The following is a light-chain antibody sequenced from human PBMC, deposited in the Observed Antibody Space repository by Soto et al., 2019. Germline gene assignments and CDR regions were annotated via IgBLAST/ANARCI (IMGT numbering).Light chain of an antibody. CDR2: DVS. CDR1: SSDVGGYNY. J-gene: IGLJ2*01. V-gene: IGLV2-14*01. CDR3: SSYTSSSTLLVL. Sequence: QSALTQPASVSGSPGQSITISCTGTSSDVGGYNYVSLYQQYPGKAPKLMIYDVSNRPSGVSNRFSGSKSGNTASLTISGLQAEDEADYYCSSYTSSSTLLVLFGGGTKLNVL.